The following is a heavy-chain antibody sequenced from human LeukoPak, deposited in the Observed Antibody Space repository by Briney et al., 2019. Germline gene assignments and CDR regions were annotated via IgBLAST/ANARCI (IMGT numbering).Heavy chain of an antibody. V-gene: IGHV5-51*01. D-gene: IGHD5-12*01. CDR1: GHSFTSYW. CDR3: ASGSGYGANWFDS. Sequence: GESLKISCKDSGHSFTSYWIGWVRQMPGIGLEWMGIIYPGDSDTRYSPSIQGQVTISADKSISTAYLQWSSLKASDTAVYYCASGSGYGANWFDSWGQGTLATVSS. J-gene: IGHJ5*01. CDR2: IYPGDSDT.